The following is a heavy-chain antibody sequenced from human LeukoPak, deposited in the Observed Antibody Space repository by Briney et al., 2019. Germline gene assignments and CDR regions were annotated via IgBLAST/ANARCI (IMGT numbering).Heavy chain of an antibody. CDR3: ARDSEDSPSNDRKWVRVRGPYDGMDV. D-gene: IGHD3-10*01. CDR1: GYTLNRAF. V-gene: IGHV1-46*02. CDR2: LTPNCCST. Sequence: ASVKVSCKASGYTLNRAFTHWVGSAPGHGLEWMGILTPNCCSTGYPQKFQGRVTMTRDTSTNTVYMELSSLKSEDTAVYYCARDSEDSPSNDRKWVRVRGPYDGMDVWGQGTTVTVSS. J-gene: IGHJ6*02.